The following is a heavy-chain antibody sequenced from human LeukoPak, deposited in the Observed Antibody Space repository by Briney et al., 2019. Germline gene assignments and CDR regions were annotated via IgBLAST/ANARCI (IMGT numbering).Heavy chain of an antibody. Sequence: ASVKVSCKASGYTFTSSYFNWFRKPPGQGLGWLGIINPSGGSTNYAQKFQGRVTMTRDTSTSTVYMELSSLRSEDTAVYYCARDLRAVDIVATTNPMYNWFDPWGQGTLVTVSS. V-gene: IGHV1-46*01. CDR1: GYTFTSSY. CDR3: ARDLRAVDIVATTNPMYNWFDP. J-gene: IGHJ5*02. D-gene: IGHD5-12*01. CDR2: INPSGGST.